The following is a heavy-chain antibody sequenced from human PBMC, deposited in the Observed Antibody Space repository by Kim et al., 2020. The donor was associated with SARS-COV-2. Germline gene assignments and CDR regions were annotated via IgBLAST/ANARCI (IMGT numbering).Heavy chain of an antibody. CDR3: ARGWSSGLHAFDI. D-gene: IGHD6-19*01. Sequence: NHNPSLKSRVTISVDKSKNQFSLKLSSVTAADTAVYYCARGWSSGLHAFDIWGQGTMVTVSS. V-gene: IGHV4-4*02. J-gene: IGHJ3*02.